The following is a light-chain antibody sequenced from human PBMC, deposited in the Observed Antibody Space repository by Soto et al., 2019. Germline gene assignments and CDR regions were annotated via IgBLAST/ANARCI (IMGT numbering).Light chain of an antibody. Sequence: QSALTQPPSASGSPGQSVTISCTGTSSDVGDYNYVSWYQQHPGKAPKLMIYEVSKRPSGVPDRFSGSKSGNTASLPVSGLQAEDEADYYCSSYAGSNNLVFGGGTKLTVL. CDR1: SSDVGDYNY. CDR2: EVS. V-gene: IGLV2-8*01. CDR3: SSYAGSNNLV. J-gene: IGLJ2*01.